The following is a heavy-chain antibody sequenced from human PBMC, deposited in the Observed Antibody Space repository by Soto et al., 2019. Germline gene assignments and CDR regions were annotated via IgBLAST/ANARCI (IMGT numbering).Heavy chain of an antibody. D-gene: IGHD2-2*01. V-gene: IGHV1-24*01. J-gene: IGHJ5*02. CDR3: ATLGYCISTSCLNWFDP. CDR1: GYTLTDLS. CDR2: FDPEDGET. Sequence: ASVKGSCKVSGYTLTDLSMHWVRQAPGKGLEWMGGFDPEDGETIYAQKFQGRVTMTEDTSTDTAYMELSSLRSEDTAVYYCATLGYCISTSCLNWFDPWGQGTLVTVSS.